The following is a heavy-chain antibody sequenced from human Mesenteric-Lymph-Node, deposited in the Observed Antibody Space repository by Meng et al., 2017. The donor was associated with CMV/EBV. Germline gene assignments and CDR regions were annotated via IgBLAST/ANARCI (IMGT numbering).Heavy chain of an antibody. J-gene: IGHJ6*02. Sequence: GGSLRLSCAASGFSFSDYNMNWVRQAPGKGLEWVAFIRYDGSNKYYADSVKGRFTISRDNSKNTLYLQMNSLRAEDTAVYYCAKVPIRDYYYYYYGMDVWGQGTTVTVSS. V-gene: IGHV3-30*02. CDR2: IRYDGSNK. CDR3: AKVPIRDYYYYYYGMDV. CDR1: GFSFSDYN.